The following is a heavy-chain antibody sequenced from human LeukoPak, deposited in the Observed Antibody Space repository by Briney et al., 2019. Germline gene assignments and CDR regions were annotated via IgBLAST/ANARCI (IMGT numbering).Heavy chain of an antibody. CDR1: GFTFDDYA. D-gene: IGHD3-3*01. CDR2: ISWNSGSI. CDR3: AREKGFRVDY. Sequence: GGSLRLSCAASGFTFDDYAMHWVRQAPGKGLEWVSGISWNSGSIGYADSVKGRFTISRDNAKNSLYLQMNSLRAEDTALYYCAREKGFRVDYWGQGTLVTVSS. V-gene: IGHV3-9*01. J-gene: IGHJ4*02.